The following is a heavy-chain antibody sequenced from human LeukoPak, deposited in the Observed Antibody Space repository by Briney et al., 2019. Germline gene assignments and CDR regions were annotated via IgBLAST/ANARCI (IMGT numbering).Heavy chain of an antibody. D-gene: IGHD5-18*01. Sequence: GASVKVSCKASGYTFTGYYMHWVRQAPGQGLEWMGWINPNSGGTNYAQKFQGRATMTRDTSISTAYMELSRLRSDDTAVYYCARDRIQLWLFDSNWYFDLWGRGTLVTVSS. V-gene: IGHV1-2*02. J-gene: IGHJ2*01. CDR3: ARDRIQLWLFDSNWYFDL. CDR2: INPNSGGT. CDR1: GYTFTGYY.